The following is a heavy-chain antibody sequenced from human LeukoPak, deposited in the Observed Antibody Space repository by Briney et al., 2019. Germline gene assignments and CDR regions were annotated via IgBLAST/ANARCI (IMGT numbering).Heavy chain of an antibody. D-gene: IGHD1-7*01. CDR2: IKQDGSEK. J-gene: IGHJ4*02. CDR3: ARDGEDLELLL. CDR1: GFTFSSYW. V-gene: IGHV3-7*01. Sequence: GGSLRLSCAASGFTFSSYWMSWVRQAPGKRLEWVANIKQDGSEKYYVDSVKGRFTISRDNAKNSLYLQMNSLRAEDTAVYYCARDGEDLELLLWGQGTLVTVSS.